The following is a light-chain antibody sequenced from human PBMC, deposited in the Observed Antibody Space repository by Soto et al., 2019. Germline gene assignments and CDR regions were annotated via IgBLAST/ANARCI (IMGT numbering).Light chain of an antibody. CDR2: GVS. Sequence: EIVLTQSPATLSLSPGERATLSCRASQSVSSYLAWYQQKPGQAPRLLIYGVSSRATGIPDRFSGSGAGTDFTLTISRLEPEDFAVYYCHQYGGSPRTFGQGTKVDI. V-gene: IGKV3-20*01. CDR3: HQYGGSPRT. J-gene: IGKJ1*01. CDR1: QSVSSY.